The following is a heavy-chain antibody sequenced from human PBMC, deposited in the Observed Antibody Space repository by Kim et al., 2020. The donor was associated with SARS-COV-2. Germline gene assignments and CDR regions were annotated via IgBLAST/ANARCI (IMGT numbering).Heavy chain of an antibody. CDR3: ARRSGGVIAAAATCYNYGLDA. J-gene: IGHJ6*02. D-gene: IGHD6-13*01. V-gene: IGHV3-21*01. CDR2: ISSSSSYI. Sequence: GGSLRLSCAASGLTFRSYSMNWVRQAPGKGLEWVSSISSSSSYIYYADSVKGRFTISRDNAKNSLYLQMNSLRAEDTAVYYCARRSGGVIAAAATCYNYGLDAWGQGTTVTVSS. CDR1: GLTFRSYS.